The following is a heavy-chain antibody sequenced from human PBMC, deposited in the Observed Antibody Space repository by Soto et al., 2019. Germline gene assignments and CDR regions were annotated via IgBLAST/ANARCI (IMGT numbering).Heavy chain of an antibody. CDR2: IDWDDDK. CDR1: GASISQYY. J-gene: IGHJ4*02. Sequence: TLSLTCTVSGASISQYYWSWIRQPRGKGLEWLARIDWDDDKYYSTSLKTRLTISKDTSKNQVVLTMTNMDPVDTATYYCARATYYYDSSGYAAYYFDYWGQGTLVTVSS. D-gene: IGHD3-22*01. CDR3: ARATYYYDSSGYAAYYFDY. V-gene: IGHV2-70*11.